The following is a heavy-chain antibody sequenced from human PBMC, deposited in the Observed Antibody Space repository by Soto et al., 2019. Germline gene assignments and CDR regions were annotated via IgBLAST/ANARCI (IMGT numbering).Heavy chain of an antibody. V-gene: IGHV1-2*02. CDR1: GNTHTIYF. CDR2: INSVSGGT. Sequence: QVQLVQSGAEVKQPGASVRVSCKASGNTHTIYFIHWLRQAPGQGLEWMGWINSVSGGTNYAPRFRGRVSMTRDTSSATAFMDLSGRRSDATAVYYCARGGSYYAHWGQGTLVTVSS. J-gene: IGHJ4*02. CDR3: ARGGSYYAH. D-gene: IGHD3-16*01.